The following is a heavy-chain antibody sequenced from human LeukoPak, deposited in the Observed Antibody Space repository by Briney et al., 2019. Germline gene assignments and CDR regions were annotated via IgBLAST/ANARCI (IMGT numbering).Heavy chain of an antibody. CDR3: ARGYDFWSGYGGYI. V-gene: IGHV3-21*01. CDR2: ISSSSSYI. J-gene: IGHJ3*02. D-gene: IGHD3-3*01. CDR1: GFTFSSYS. Sequence: PGGSLRLSCAASGFTFSSYSMNWVRQAPGKGLEWVSSISSSSSYIYYADSVKGRFTISRDNAKNSLCLQMNSLRAEDTAVYYCARGYDFWSGYGGYIWGQGTMVTVSS.